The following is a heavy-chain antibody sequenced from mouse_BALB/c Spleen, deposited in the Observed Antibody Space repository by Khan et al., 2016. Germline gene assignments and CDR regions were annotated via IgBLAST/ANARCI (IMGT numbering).Heavy chain of an antibody. CDR1: GYSITSGYY. Sequence: EVQLQESGPGLVKPSQSLSLTCSVTGYSITSGYYWNWIRQFPGNKLEWVGYISYDGSNNYNPSLKNRISITRDTSKNQFFLKLNSVTTEDTATYYCAGDSYYFDYWGQGTTLTVSS. V-gene: IGHV3-6*02. CDR3: AGDSYYFDY. CDR2: ISYDGSN. J-gene: IGHJ2*01.